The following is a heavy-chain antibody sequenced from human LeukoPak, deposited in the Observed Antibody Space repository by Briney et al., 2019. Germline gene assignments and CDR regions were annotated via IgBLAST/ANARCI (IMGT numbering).Heavy chain of an antibody. Sequence: SETLSLTCTVSGGSISSYYWSWIRQPPGKGLEWIGYIYYSGSTNYNPSLKSRVTISVDTSKNQFSLKLSSVTAADTAVYYCARDTDDFWSGYLGAFDIWGQEDNGHRLF. V-gene: IGHV4-59*01. J-gene: IGHJ3*02. CDR2: IYYSGST. CDR3: ARDTDDFWSGYLGAFDI. CDR1: GGSISSYY. D-gene: IGHD3-3*01.